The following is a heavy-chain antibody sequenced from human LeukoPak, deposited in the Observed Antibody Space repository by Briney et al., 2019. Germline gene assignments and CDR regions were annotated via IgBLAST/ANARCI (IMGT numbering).Heavy chain of an antibody. V-gene: IGHV3-23*01. J-gene: IGHJ4*02. Sequence: SGGSLRLSCAASGFTVSSNYMSWVRQAPGKGLEWVSAISGSGGSTYCADSVKGRFTISRDNSKNTLYLQMNSLRAEDTAVYYCAKRVSAGYCSSTSCYGESDYWGQGTLVTVSS. CDR1: GFTVSSNY. CDR3: AKRVSAGYCSSTSCYGESDY. CDR2: ISGSGGST. D-gene: IGHD2-2*01.